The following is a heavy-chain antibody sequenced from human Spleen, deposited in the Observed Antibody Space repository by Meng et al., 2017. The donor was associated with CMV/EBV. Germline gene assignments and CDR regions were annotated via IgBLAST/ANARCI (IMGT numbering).Heavy chain of an antibody. CDR3: ARGGRDDYVWGSYRYPRGSYYYGMDV. J-gene: IGHJ6*02. D-gene: IGHD3-16*02. Sequence: SQTLSLTCAISGDSVPSNSAAWNWIRQSPSRGLEWLGRTYYSSKWYNDYAVSVKSRITINPDTSKNQFSLQLNSVTPEDTAVYYCARGGRDDYVWGSYRYPRGSYYYGMDVWGQGTTVTVSS. V-gene: IGHV6-1*01. CDR1: GDSVPSNSAA. CDR2: TYYSSKWYN.